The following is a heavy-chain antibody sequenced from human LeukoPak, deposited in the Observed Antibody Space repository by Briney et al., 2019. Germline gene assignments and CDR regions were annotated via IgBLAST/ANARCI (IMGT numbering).Heavy chain of an antibody. V-gene: IGHV3-21*01. Sequence: GGSLRLSCVVSGFTFSSYAMNWVRQAPGKGLEWVSSISSSSYIYYADSVKGRFTISRDNAKNSLYLQMNSLRAEDTAVYYCARDLRDYWGQGTLVTVSS. J-gene: IGHJ4*02. CDR1: GFTFSSYA. CDR3: ARDLRDY. CDR2: ISSSSYI.